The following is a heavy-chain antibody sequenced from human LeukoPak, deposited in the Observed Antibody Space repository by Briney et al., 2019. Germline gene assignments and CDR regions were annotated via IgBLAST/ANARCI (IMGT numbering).Heavy chain of an antibody. V-gene: IGHV3-30*18. D-gene: IGHD2-8*02. J-gene: IGHJ4*02. Sequence: PGGSLRLSCAASGFTFNSYGMHWVRQAPGKGLEWVAAISNDGNKKYYADSVKGRFTISRDNPKNTLFLQMNSLRAEDTAVYYCAKEGWDKSYWYGRIDYWGQGTLVTVSS. CDR1: GFTFNSYG. CDR3: AKEGWDKSYWYGRIDY. CDR2: ISNDGNKK.